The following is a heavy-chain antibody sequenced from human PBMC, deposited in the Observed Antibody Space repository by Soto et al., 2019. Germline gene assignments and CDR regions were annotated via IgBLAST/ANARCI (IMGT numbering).Heavy chain of an antibody. V-gene: IGHV3-53*01. Sequence: GGSLRLSCAASGFSVTSNYMTWVRQAPGKGLECVSVIYAGGNTYYPDSVKGRFTISSDNSKNTLFLQMNNLRAEDTAVYYCARVTTFYDILTSSYALNYFDYWGQGTRVTVS. CDR3: ARVTTFYDILTSSYALNYFDY. J-gene: IGHJ4*02. CDR2: IYAGGNT. D-gene: IGHD3-9*01. CDR1: GFSVTSNY.